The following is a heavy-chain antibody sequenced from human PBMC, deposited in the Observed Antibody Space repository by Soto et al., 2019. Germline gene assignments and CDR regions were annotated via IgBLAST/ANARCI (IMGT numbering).Heavy chain of an antibody. CDR3: ARAVDHLNYYYYYGMAV. Sequence: RRLSCAASGFTFSSYGMHWVRQAPGKGLEWVAVIWYDGSNKYYADSVKGRFTISRDNSKNTLYLQMNSLRAEDTAVYYCARAVDHLNYYYYYGMAVWSKGTTVTVSS. CDR2: IWYDGSNK. J-gene: IGHJ6*04. V-gene: IGHV3-33*01. D-gene: IGHD2-21*01. CDR1: GFTFSSYG.